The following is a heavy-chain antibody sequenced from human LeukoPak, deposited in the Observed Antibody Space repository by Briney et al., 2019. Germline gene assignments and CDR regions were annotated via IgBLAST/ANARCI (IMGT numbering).Heavy chain of an antibody. CDR2: IKQDGSDK. D-gene: IGHD2-2*02. Sequence: GGSLRLSCAASGFTFSSYWMSWVRQAPGKGLEWVASIKQDGSDKYYVDSVKGRFTISRDNAENSLYLHINSLRAEDTAVFYCARGYTVTYYAWFDPWGQGTLVTVSS. CDR1: GFTFSSYW. J-gene: IGHJ5*02. V-gene: IGHV3-7*01. CDR3: ARGYTVTYYAWFDP.